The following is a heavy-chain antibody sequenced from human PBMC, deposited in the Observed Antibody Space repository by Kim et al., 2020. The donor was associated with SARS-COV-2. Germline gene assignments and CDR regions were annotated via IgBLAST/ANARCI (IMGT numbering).Heavy chain of an antibody. J-gene: IGHJ6*02. CDR2: INHSGST. V-gene: IGHV4-34*01. CDR3: ARDWLERGLYSSSWGKRYYGRDV. Sequence: SETLSLTCAVYGGSFSGYYWSWIRQPPGKGLEWIGEINHSGSTNYNPSLKSRVTISVDTSKNQFSLKLSSVTAADTAVYYWARDWLERGLYSSSWGKRYYGRDVWGQGATVTGSS. CDR1: GGSFSGYY. D-gene: IGHD6-13*01.